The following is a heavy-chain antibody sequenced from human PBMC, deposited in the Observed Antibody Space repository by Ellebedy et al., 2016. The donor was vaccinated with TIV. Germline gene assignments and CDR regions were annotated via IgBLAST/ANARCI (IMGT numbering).Heavy chain of an antibody. J-gene: IGHJ2*01. CDR3: ARSLLIFTFDKCYFDL. D-gene: IGHD3/OR15-3a*01. Sequence: GSLRLSCTVSGGSISGSSYYWGWLRQPPGKGLEWIGNIFDTGSTYYNPSLKSRVTLSGDTSNNQFSLKLSSVTAADTAVYYCARSLLIFTFDKCYFDLWGRGALVTVSS. CDR1: GGSISGSSYY. V-gene: IGHV4-39*01. CDR2: IFDTGST.